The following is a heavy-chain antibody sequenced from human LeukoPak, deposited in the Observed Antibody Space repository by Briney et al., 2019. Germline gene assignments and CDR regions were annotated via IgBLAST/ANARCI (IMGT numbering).Heavy chain of an antibody. D-gene: IGHD6-19*01. Sequence: SETLSLTCTVSGGSISSSSYYWGWIRQPPGKGLEWIGSIYYSGSTYYNPSLKSRVTISVDTSKNQFSLKLSSETAADTAVYYCARIGLVWWFDPWGQGTLVTVSS. CDR2: IYYSGST. CDR1: GGSISSSSYY. CDR3: ARIGLVWWFDP. J-gene: IGHJ5*02. V-gene: IGHV4-39*07.